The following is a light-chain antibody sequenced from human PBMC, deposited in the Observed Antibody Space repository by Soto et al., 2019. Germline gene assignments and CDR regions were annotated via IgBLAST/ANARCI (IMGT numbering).Light chain of an antibody. J-gene: IGKJ5*01. Sequence: EIVLTQSPGTLSLSPGERATLSCRASQSVSSSYLAWYQQKPGQAPRLLIYGASSRATGIPDRFSGSRCGTDITLTISRLEPQDFAVYYCHQYGSSPPVTFGQGTRLEIK. V-gene: IGKV3-20*01. CDR3: HQYGSSPPVT. CDR1: QSVSSSY. CDR2: GAS.